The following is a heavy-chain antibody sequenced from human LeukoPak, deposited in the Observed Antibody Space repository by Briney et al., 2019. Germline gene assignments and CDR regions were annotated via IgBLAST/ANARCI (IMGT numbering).Heavy chain of an antibody. CDR3: ARGPWSIAAPTGSFEY. CDR1: GFTFSSYS. V-gene: IGHV3-21*01. Sequence: GGSLRLSCAASGFTFSSYSMNWVRQAPGKGLEWVSSISSSSSYIYYADSVKGRFTISRDNAKNSLYPQMNSLRAEDTAVYYCARGPWSIAAPTGSFEYWGQGTLVTVSS. D-gene: IGHD6-6*01. J-gene: IGHJ4*02. CDR2: ISSSSSYI.